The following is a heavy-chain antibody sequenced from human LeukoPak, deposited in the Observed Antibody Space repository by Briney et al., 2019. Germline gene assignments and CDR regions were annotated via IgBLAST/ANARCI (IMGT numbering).Heavy chain of an antibody. Sequence: PGGSLRLSCAASGFRVSNDYMTWVRQAPGKGLEWVSFIFAGGSAYYADSVRGRFTVSRDRSKNTLSLQMNNLRAEDTAVYYCAKANSYDSHYFDYWGQGALVIVSS. CDR3: AKANSYDSHYFDY. D-gene: IGHD3-16*01. V-gene: IGHV3-53*01. CDR2: IFAGGSA. CDR1: GFRVSNDY. J-gene: IGHJ4*02.